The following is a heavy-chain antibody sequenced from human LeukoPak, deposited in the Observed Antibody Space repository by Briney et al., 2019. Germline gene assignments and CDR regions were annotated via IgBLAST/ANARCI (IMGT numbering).Heavy chain of an antibody. CDR2: IGGSGNDK. CDR3: AKDMYSSSPSWFDP. Sequence: GGSLRLSCLASGFTFSRYSMLWVRQAPGKGLEWASCIGGSGNDKHYIDSVKGRFTISRDNAKNSLFLQMNSLRAEDTAVYYCAKDMYSSSPSWFDPWGQGTLVTVSS. J-gene: IGHJ5*02. D-gene: IGHD6-6*01. CDR1: GFTFSRYS. V-gene: IGHV3-21*01.